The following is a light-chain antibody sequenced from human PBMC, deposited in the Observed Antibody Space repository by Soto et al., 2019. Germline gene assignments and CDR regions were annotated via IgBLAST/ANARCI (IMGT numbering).Light chain of an antibody. CDR2: YMS. J-gene: IGKJ2*01. CDR3: QQRSNLPIP. CDR1: QYVGSR. V-gene: IGKV3-11*01. Sequence: AALSSKTRETATLSCRASQYVGSRLAWYQHKPGQAPRLLIYYMSKRATGIPARFSGSGSGTDFTLTISSLEPEDFAVYYCQQRSNLPIPFG.